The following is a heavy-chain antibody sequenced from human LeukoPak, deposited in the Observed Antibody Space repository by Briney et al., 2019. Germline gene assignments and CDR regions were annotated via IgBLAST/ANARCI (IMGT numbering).Heavy chain of an antibody. J-gene: IGHJ6*02. CDR3: AKDLESMYSSSWLCYYGMDV. D-gene: IGHD6-13*01. Sequence: GGSLRLSCAASGFTFSSYAMSWVRQAPGKGLEWVSAISGSGGSTYYADSVKGRFTISRDNSKNTLYLQMNSLRAEDTAVYYCAKDLESMYSSSWLCYYGMDVWGQGTTVTVSS. CDR2: ISGSGGST. V-gene: IGHV3-23*01. CDR1: GFTFSSYA.